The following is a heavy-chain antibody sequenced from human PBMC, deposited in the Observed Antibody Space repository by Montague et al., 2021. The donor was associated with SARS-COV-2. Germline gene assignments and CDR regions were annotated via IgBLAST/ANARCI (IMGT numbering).Heavy chain of an antibody. D-gene: IGHD3-10*01. J-gene: IGHJ2*01. V-gene: IGHV4-4*02. CDR3: AREFRTYGYGGQYWYFDL. Sequence: SETLSLTCAVSGGSISSSHWWSWVRQPLGKGLGWIGEIYHSGSTNYNPSLKSRVTISIDKSKNQFSLKLSSVTAADTAVYYCAREFRTYGYGGQYWYFDLWGRGTLVTVSS. CDR2: IYHSGST. CDR1: GGSISSSHW.